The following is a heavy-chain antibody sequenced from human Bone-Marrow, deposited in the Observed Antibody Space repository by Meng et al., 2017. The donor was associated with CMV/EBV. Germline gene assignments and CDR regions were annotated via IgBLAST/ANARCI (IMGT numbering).Heavy chain of an antibody. J-gene: IGHJ4*02. D-gene: IGHD5-24*01. CDR1: GYTFTNYH. Sequence: ASVKVSCKASGYTFTNYHIHWMRQAPGHGLEYMGVIYDSSGNTYKEQKFQDRLTMTWDTSTTTVHMELSSLRSEDTAVYYCAREPPRGVHFDHWGQGTLVTVSS. CDR3: AREPPRGVHFDH. CDR2: IYDSSGNT. V-gene: IGHV1-46*01.